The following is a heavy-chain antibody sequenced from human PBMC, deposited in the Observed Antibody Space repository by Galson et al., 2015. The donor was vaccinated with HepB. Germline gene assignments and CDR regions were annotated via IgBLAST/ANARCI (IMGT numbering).Heavy chain of an antibody. Sequence: SVKVSCKASGYTFTSYGISWVRQAPGQGLEWMGWISAYNGNTNYAQKLQGRVTMTTDTSTSTAYMELRSLRSDDTAVYYCARARPNIVATPLPFDYWGQGTLVTVSS. V-gene: IGHV1-18*04. CDR3: ARARPNIVATPLPFDY. D-gene: IGHD5-12*01. CDR1: GYTFTSYG. CDR2: ISAYNGNT. J-gene: IGHJ4*02.